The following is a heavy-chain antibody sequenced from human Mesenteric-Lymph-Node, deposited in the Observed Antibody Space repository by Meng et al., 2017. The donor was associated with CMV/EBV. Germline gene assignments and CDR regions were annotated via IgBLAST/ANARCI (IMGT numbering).Heavy chain of an antibody. CDR1: GFTFSSYG. Sequence: GESLKISCAASGFTFSSYGMHWVRQAPGKGLEWVAFIRYDGSNKYYADSVKGQFTISRDNSKNTLYLQMNSLRAEDTAVYYCAGGPSYYYDSSGYYSPPFDYWGQGTLVTVSS. CDR3: AGGPSYYYDSSGYYSPPFDY. J-gene: IGHJ4*02. CDR2: IRYDGSNK. V-gene: IGHV3-30*02. D-gene: IGHD3-22*01.